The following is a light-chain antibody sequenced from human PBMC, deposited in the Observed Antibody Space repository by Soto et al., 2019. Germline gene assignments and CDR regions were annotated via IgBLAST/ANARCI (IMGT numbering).Light chain of an antibody. V-gene: IGLV2-14*01. J-gene: IGLJ1*01. CDR2: GVT. CDR1: SSDVGGYNY. Sequence: QSALTQPASVSGSPGQSITISCTGTSSDVGGYNYVSWYQQHPGIAPKLLIYGVTNRPSGVSTRVSGSKSANTASLTISGLQAEDEADYHCSSYTSASTLLYLYGTGTKVTVL. CDR3: SSYTSASTLLYL.